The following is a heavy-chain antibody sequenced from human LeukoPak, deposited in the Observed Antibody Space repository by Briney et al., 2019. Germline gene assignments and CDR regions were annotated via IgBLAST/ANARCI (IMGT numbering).Heavy chain of an antibody. CDR3: AGEYCSGGSCRQGFDY. J-gene: IGHJ4*02. Sequence: ASVKVSCKTSGYTFTSYGVTWVRQAPGQGLEWMGWINPNSGDTNQAQNFQGRVTLTRDTSISTAYMELSSLRSDDSAIYYCAGEYCSGGSCRQGFDYWGQGTLVTVSS. D-gene: IGHD2-15*01. CDR2: INPNSGDT. CDR1: GYTFTSYG. V-gene: IGHV1-2*02.